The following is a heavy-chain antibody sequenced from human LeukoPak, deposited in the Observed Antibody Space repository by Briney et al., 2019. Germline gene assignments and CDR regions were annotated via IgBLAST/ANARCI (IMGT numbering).Heavy chain of an antibody. V-gene: IGHV4-59*05. D-gene: IGHD3-10*01. J-gene: IGHJ3*02. CDR1: GFTFSSYW. CDR2: IYYSGST. Sequence: PGGSLRLSCAASGFTFSSYWMSWVRQAPGKGLEWIGSIYYSGSTYSNPSLKSRVTISVDTSKNQFSLKLSSVTAADTAVYYCGRVDSGRRFANIWGQGTMVTVSS. CDR3: GRVDSGRRFANI.